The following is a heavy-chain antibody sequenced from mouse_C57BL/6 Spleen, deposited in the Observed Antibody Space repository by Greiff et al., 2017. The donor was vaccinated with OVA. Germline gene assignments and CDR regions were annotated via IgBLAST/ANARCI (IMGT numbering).Heavy chain of an antibody. Sequence: EVQRVESGGCLVKPGGSLKLSCAASGFTFSSYAMSWVRQTPEKRLEWVATISDGGSYTYYPDNVKGRFTISRDKAKNNLYLQMSHLKSEDTAMYDCARGQTAEDAMDGWGEGTSVTVSS. V-gene: IGHV5-4*01. CDR3: ARGQTAEDAMDG. J-gene: IGHJ4*01. CDR2: ISDGGSYT. D-gene: IGHD3-2*02. CDR1: GFTFSSYA.